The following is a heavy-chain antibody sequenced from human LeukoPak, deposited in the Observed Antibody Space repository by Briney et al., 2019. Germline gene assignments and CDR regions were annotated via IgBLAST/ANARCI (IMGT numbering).Heavy chain of an antibody. CDR2: ISSSGNTR. D-gene: IGHD3-22*01. J-gene: IGHJ4*02. CDR3: ASAMLASDSSGYYTSDYFEH. V-gene: IGHV3-48*03. CDR1: GMMFSSYE. Sequence: PGGSLRLSCAASGMMFSSYEMYWVRQAPGKGLEWISYISSSGNTRKYADSVKGRFTISRDNAKKSLHLEMSGLSGDDSAIYYCASAMLASDSSGYYTSDYFEHWGQGTLVSVSS.